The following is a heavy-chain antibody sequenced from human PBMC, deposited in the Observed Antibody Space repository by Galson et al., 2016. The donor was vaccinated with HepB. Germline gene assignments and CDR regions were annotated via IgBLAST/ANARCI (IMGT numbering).Heavy chain of an antibody. V-gene: IGHV1-18*01. J-gene: IGHJ5*02. D-gene: IGHD3-10*01. CDR1: GYTFSSYG. Sequence: SVKVSCKASGYTFSSYGISWVRQAPGQGLEWMGWISTYKGKTDYAQKTDYAQKFRGRLTVTTDTATTTAYMELANLRSDDTAVYYCARDINTWSGGGGWFDPWGQGTLVIVSS. CDR2: ISTYKGKT. CDR3: ARDINTWSGGGGWFDP.